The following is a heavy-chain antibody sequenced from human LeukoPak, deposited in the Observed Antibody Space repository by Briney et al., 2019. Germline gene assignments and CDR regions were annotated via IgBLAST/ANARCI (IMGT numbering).Heavy chain of an antibody. CDR2: IIPIFGTA. J-gene: IGHJ1*01. Sequence: GASVKVSCKXSGGTFSSYAISWVRQAPGQGLEWMGGIIPIFGTANYAQKFQGRVTITADESTSTAYMELSSLRSEDTAVYYCARSSGWYRGGSQYFQHWGQGTLVTVSS. D-gene: IGHD6-19*01. CDR1: GGTFSSYA. V-gene: IGHV1-69*13. CDR3: ARSSGWYRGGSQYFQH.